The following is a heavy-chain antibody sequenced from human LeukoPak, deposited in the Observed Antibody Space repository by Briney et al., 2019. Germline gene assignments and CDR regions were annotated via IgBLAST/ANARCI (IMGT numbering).Heavy chain of an antibody. CDR1: GFTFSSCA. Sequence: GRSLRLSCAASGFTFSSCAMHWVRQAPGKGLEWVALIWYDGSNKYYADSVKGRFTISRDNAKNTLYLQMNSLRAEGTAVYYCAGGSGDYSPDFWGQGTLVTVSS. CDR3: AGGSGDYSPDF. CDR2: IWYDGSNK. V-gene: IGHV3-33*01. D-gene: IGHD4-17*01. J-gene: IGHJ4*02.